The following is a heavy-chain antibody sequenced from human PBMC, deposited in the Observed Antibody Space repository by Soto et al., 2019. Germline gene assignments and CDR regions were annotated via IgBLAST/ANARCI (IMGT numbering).Heavy chain of an antibody. J-gene: IGHJ4*02. CDR3: ARDKITGLFDY. V-gene: IGHV4-30-2*01. Sequence: PSETLSLTCTVSGGSISSGGYSWSWIRQPPGKGLEWIGYIYHSGSIYYNPSLKSRVTISVDRSKNQFSLKLTSVTAADTAVYYCARDKITGLFDYWGQGTLVTVSS. CDR1: GGSISSGGYS. CDR2: IYHSGSI. D-gene: IGHD2-8*02.